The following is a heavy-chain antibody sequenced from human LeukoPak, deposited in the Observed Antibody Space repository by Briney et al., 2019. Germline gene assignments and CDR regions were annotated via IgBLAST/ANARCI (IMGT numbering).Heavy chain of an antibody. CDR1: GYTFTSYG. CDR2: ISAYNGNI. CDR3: ARGKDYYDSSGYYFDY. D-gene: IGHD3-22*01. V-gene: IGHV1-18*01. Sequence: ASVKVSCKASGYTFTSYGISWVRQAPGQGLEWMGWISAYNGNINYAQKLQGRVTMTTDTSTSTASMELRSLRSDDTAVYCCARGKDYYDSSGYYFDYWGQGTLVTVSS. J-gene: IGHJ4*02.